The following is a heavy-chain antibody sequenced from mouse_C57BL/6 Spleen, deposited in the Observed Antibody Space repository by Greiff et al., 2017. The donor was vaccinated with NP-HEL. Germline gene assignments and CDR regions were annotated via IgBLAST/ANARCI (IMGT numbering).Heavy chain of an antibody. V-gene: IGHV1-9*01. J-gene: IGHJ2*01. D-gene: IGHD2-3*01. CDR2: ILPGSGST. Sequence: QVQLQQSGAELMKPGASVKLSCKATGYTFTGYWIEWVKQRPGHGLEWIGEILPGSGSTNYNEKFKGKATFTADTSSNTAYKQLSSLTTEDATIYYCATGDYDGYLDYWGQGTALTVSS. CDR1: GYTFTGYW. CDR3: ATGDYDGYLDY.